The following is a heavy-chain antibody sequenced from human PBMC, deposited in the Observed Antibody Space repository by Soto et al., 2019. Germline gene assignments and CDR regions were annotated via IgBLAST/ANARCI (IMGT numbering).Heavy chain of an antibody. CDR3: ARINVVPAAIWFDP. J-gene: IGHJ5*02. D-gene: IGHD2-2*01. CDR1: GFSLSNARMG. V-gene: IGHV2-26*01. CDR2: IFSNDEK. Sequence: KESGPVLVKPTETLTLTCPVSGFSLSNARMGVSWIRQPPGKALEWLAHIFSNDEKSYSTSLKSRLTISKDTSKSQVVLTMTNMDPVDTATYYCARINVVPAAIWFDPWGQGTLVTVSS.